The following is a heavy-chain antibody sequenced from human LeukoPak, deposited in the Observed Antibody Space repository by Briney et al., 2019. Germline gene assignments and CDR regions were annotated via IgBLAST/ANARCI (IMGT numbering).Heavy chain of an antibody. CDR2: IIPIFGTA. V-gene: IGHV1-69*01. D-gene: IGHD3-10*01. CDR3: ARAGRSPYYGSGSYYNGFHYYYGMDV. Sequence: ASVKVSCKASGGTFSSYGISWVRQAPGQGLEWMGGIIPIFGTANYAQKFQGRVTITADESTSTAYMELSSLRSEDTAVYYCARAGRSPYYGSGSYYNGFHYYYGMDVWGQGTTVTVSS. CDR1: GGTFSSYG. J-gene: IGHJ6*02.